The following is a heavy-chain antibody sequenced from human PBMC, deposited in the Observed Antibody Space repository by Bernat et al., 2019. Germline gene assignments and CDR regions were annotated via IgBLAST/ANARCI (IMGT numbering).Heavy chain of an antibody. J-gene: IGHJ4*02. Sequence: EGQLVESGGGLVQPGGSLRLSCVASGFTFSDYWVTWVRQAPGKGLEWVANIKQDGSEKYYVDSVKGRFTISRDNAKNSLYLQMNSLRAEDTAVYYCARDLDYDNDYWGQGTLVTVSS. D-gene: IGHD3/OR15-3a*01. CDR3: ARDLDYDNDY. CDR1: GFTFSDYW. CDR2: IKQDGSEK. V-gene: IGHV3-7*01.